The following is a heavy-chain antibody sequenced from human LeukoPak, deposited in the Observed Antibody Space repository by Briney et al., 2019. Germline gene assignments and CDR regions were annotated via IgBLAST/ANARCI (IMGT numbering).Heavy chain of an antibody. D-gene: IGHD2-15*01. CDR3: ARVVGNCSGGSCYSALFGH. V-gene: IGHV1-69*13. Sequence: SSVTVSRKASVGTFSSYAISWVRQAPGQGLEWMVGIIPIFGTANYAQKFQGRARLTADESTSPAYMELSSLRSEDTAVYYCARVVGNCSGGSCYSALFGHWGQGTLVTVSS. CDR1: VGTFSSYA. CDR2: IIPIFGTA. J-gene: IGHJ4*02.